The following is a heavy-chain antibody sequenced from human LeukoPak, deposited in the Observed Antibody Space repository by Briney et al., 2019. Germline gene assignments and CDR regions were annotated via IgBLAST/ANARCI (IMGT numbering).Heavy chain of an antibody. J-gene: IGHJ4*02. CDR3: ARVGSDRQWLVPDY. V-gene: IGHV4-59*01. Sequence: SETLSLTCTVSGGSISSYYWSWIRQPPRKGLEWIGYIYYSGSTNYNPSLKSRVTISVDTSKNQFSLKLSSVTAADTAVYYCARVGSDRQWLVPDYWGQGTLVTVSS. D-gene: IGHD6-19*01. CDR1: GGSISSYY. CDR2: IYYSGST.